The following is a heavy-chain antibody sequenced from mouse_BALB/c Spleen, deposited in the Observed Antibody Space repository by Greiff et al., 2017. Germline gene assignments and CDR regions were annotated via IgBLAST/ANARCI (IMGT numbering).Heavy chain of an antibody. V-gene: IGHV5-17*03. D-gene: IGHD1-1*01. Sequence: EVKLVESGGGLVQPGGSRKLSCAASGFTFSSFGMHWVRQAPEKGLEWVAYISSGSSTIYYPDSVKGRFTISRDNAKNNLYLQMSSLKSEDTAMYYCARDPSYYYGSSYLFAYWGQGTLVTVSA. CDR3: ARDPSYYYGSSYLFAY. CDR1: GFTFSSFG. J-gene: IGHJ3*01. CDR2: ISSGSSTI.